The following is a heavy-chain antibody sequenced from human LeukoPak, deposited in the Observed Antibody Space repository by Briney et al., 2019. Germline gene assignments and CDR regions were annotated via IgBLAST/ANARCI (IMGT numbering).Heavy chain of an antibody. CDR1: GGSISNYY. D-gene: IGHD3-10*01. V-gene: IGHV4-59*01. CDR2: IYCSGST. Sequence: KSSETLSLTCTVSGGSISNYYWSWIRQPPGKGLEWIGYIYCSGSTNYNPSLKSRVTISVDTSKNQFSLKLSSVTAADTAMYYCARVGSGSSYYFDYWGQGTLVTVSS. J-gene: IGHJ4*02. CDR3: ARVGSGSSYYFDY.